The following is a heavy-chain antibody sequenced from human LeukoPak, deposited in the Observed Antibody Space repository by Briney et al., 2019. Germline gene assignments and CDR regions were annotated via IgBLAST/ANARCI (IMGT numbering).Heavy chain of an antibody. V-gene: IGHV3-74*01. CDR3: AREPVVVTATNLFDY. J-gene: IGHJ4*02. CDR2: INSDGSST. CDR1: GFTFSSYW. D-gene: IGHD2-21*02. Sequence: GGSLRLSCAASGFTFSSYWMHWVRQAPGKGLVWVSRINSDGSSTSYADSVKGRFTISRDNAKNTLYLQMSSLRAEDTAVYYCAREPVVVTATNLFDYWGQGTLVTVSS.